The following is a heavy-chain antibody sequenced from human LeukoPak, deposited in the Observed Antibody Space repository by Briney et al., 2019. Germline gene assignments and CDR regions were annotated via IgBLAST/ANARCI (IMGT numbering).Heavy chain of an antibody. CDR2: IDDSANT. Sequence: PSETLSLTCTVSGGSISRYHWSWIRRPPGKGLEWIGYIDDSANTNYNPSLKSQVTISVDKSKNQFSLKLSFVTAADTAMYYCARSDYHNSGSHTVFDAFDIWGQGTRVTVSS. CDR3: ARSDYHNSGSHTVFDAFDI. J-gene: IGHJ3*02. D-gene: IGHD3-10*01. V-gene: IGHV4-59*01. CDR1: GGSISRYH.